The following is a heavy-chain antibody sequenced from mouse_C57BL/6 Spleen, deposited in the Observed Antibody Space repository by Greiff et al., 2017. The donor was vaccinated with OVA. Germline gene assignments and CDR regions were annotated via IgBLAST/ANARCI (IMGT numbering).Heavy chain of an antibody. J-gene: IGHJ4*01. CDR2: INPNNGGT. D-gene: IGHD3-2*02. CDR1: GYTFTDYN. Sequence: EVQLQQSGPELVKPGASVKMSCKASGYTFTDYNMHWVKQSHGKSLEWIGYINPNNGGTSYNQKFKGKATLTVNKSSSTAYMELRSLTSEDSAVYYCASGYQSGYAMDYWGQGTSVTVSS. CDR3: ASGYQSGYAMDY. V-gene: IGHV1-22*01.